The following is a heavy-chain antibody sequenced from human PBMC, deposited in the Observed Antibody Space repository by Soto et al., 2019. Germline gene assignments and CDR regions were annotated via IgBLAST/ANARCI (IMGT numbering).Heavy chain of an antibody. CDR3: AREYDSSGYGYDAFDI. Sequence: QVQLVESGGGVVKPGRSLRLSCAASGFIFSTYAMHWVRQAPGKGLEWVTFISYDGRNKYYADSVKDRFTISRDNSKNTLYLLMNSLRTEDTAVYYCAREYDSSGYGYDAFDIWGQGTMVTVSS. J-gene: IGHJ3*02. CDR1: GFIFSTYA. V-gene: IGHV3-30*04. CDR2: ISYDGRNK. D-gene: IGHD3-22*01.